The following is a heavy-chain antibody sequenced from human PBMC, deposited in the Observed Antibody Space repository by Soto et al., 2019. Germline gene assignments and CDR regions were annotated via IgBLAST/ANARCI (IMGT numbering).Heavy chain of an antibody. Sequence: SETLSLTCTVSGGSISSYYWSWIRQPPGKGLEWIGYIYYSGSTNYNPSLKSRVTISVDTSKNQFALKLSSVTAADTAVYYCARGPKDCSSTSCSGEFDYWGQGTLVTVSS. V-gene: IGHV4-59*01. CDR1: GGSISSYY. D-gene: IGHD2-2*01. CDR3: ARGPKDCSSTSCSGEFDY. J-gene: IGHJ4*02. CDR2: IYYSGST.